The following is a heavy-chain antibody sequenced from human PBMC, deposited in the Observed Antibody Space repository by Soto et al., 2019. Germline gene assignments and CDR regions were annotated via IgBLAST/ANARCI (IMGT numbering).Heavy chain of an antibody. Sequence: EVQLLESGGGLVQPGGSLRLSCAASGFTFSSYAMRWVRQVLGKGLEWVSTISASAGSTYYADSVKGRFTISRDNSKNTLYLQMNSLRAEDTAVYYCAKCASLGSGYDSGCDYWGQGTLVTVSS. J-gene: IGHJ4*02. CDR2: ISASAGST. V-gene: IGHV3-23*01. CDR1: GFTFSSYA. D-gene: IGHD5-12*01. CDR3: AKCASLGSGYDSGCDY.